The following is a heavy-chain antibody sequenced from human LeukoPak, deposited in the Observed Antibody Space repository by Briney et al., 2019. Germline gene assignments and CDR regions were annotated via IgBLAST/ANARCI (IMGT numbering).Heavy chain of an antibody. V-gene: IGHV3-23*01. Sequence: GGSLRLSCAASGFTFSSYAMSWVRQAPGRGLEWVSAISGSGGSTYYADSVKGRFTISRDNSKNTLYLQMNSLRAEDMAVYYCAKIRPMTTVKLSYYYMDVWGKGTTVTVSS. CDR1: GFTFSSYA. CDR2: ISGSGGST. CDR3: AKIRPMTTVKLSYYYMDV. J-gene: IGHJ6*03. D-gene: IGHD4-17*01.